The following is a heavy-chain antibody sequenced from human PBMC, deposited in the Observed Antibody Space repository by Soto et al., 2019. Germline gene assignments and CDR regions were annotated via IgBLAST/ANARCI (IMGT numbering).Heavy chain of an antibody. CDR2: ISSRSSYI. V-gene: IGHV3-21*01. D-gene: IGHD3-16*01. Sequence: EVQLVESGGGLVKPGGSLGLSCAASGFTFSIYSMNWVRQAPGKGLEWVSSISSRSSYIYYADSVKGRFTISRDNAKNSLYMQMNSLRAEDTAVYYCARGDVGDYYGMDVWGQGTTVTVSS. CDR1: GFTFSIYS. CDR3: ARGDVGDYYGMDV. J-gene: IGHJ6*02.